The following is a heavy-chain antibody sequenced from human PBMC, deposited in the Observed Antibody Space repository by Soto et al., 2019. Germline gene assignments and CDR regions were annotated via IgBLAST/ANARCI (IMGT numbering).Heavy chain of an antibody. D-gene: IGHD6-13*01. CDR2: ISWNCGSI. CDR1: GFTFDDYA. V-gene: IGHV3-9*01. J-gene: IGHJ4*02. CDR3: AAAIGAVGTFDY. Sequence: EVQLVESGGGLVQPGRSLRLSCAASGFTFDDYAMHWVRQAPGKGLEWVSGISWNCGSISYADSVKGRFTISRDNAKNSLYLQMNSLRAEDTALYYCAAAIGAVGTFDYWGQGTLFTVSS.